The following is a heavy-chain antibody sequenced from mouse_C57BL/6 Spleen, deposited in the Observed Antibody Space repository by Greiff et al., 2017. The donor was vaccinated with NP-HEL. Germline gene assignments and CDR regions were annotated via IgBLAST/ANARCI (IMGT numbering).Heavy chain of an antibody. J-gene: IGHJ2*01. V-gene: IGHV5-4*01. Sequence: EVQLVESGGGLVKPGGSLKLSCAASGFTFSSYAMSWVRQTPEKRLEWVATISDGGSYTYYPDNVKGRFTISRDNAKNNLYLQMSHLKSEDTAMYYCARDTLYGSSQFDYWGQGTTLTVSS. CDR2: ISDGGSYT. CDR1: GFTFSSYA. CDR3: ARDTLYGSSQFDY. D-gene: IGHD1-1*01.